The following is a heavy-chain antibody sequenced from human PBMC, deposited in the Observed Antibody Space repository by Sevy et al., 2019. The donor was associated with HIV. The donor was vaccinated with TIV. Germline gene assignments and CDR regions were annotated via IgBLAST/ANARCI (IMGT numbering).Heavy chain of an antibody. CDR1: NYSISNGYY. V-gene: IGHV4-38-2*01. CDR3: ARGKVLFDY. Sequence: SETLSLTCAVSNYSISNGYYWGWLRQPPGKGLEWIGYIYHNGSTNFNRSLKRRVTISVYTSKNQFSLKLNSVTAADTAVYYCARGKVLFDYWGQGTLVTVSS. D-gene: IGHD3-10*01. J-gene: IGHJ4*02. CDR2: IYHNGST.